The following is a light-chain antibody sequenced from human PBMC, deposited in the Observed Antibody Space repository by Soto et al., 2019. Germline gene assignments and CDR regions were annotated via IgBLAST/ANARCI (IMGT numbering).Light chain of an antibody. J-gene: IGLJ2*01. Sequence: QSALTQPASVSGSPGQSITISCSGTSSDIGSYNHVAWYQQFPGKSPKLMIYAVSDRPPGVSDRFSGSKSGITASLTISGLQTEDEADYYCQSYDTILSGPIFGGGTKLTVL. V-gene: IGLV2-14*03. CDR1: SSDIGSYNH. CDR2: AVS. CDR3: QSYDTILSGPI.